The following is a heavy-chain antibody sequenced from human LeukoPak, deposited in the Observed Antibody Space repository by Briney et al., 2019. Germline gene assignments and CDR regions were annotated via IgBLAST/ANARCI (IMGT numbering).Heavy chain of an antibody. CDR1: GGSISSYY. J-gene: IGHJ4*02. CDR3: ARVGGYSCFDY. D-gene: IGHD5-18*01. V-gene: IGHV4-59*01. Sequence: TSETLSLTCTVSGGSISSYYWSWIRQPPGKGLEWIGYIYYSGSTNYNPSLKSRVTISVDTSKNQFSLKLSSVTAADTAVYHCARVGGYSCFDYWGQGTLVTVSS. CDR2: IYYSGST.